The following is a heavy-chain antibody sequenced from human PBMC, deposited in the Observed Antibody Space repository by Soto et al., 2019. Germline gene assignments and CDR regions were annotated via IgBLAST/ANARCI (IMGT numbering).Heavy chain of an antibody. Sequence: GGSLRLSCAASGVTFSSYGMHWVRQAPGKGLEWVAVIWYDGSNKYYADSVKGRFTISRDNSKNTLYLQMNSLRAEDTAVYYCAKGKGWNYPYWGQGTLVTVSA. CDR1: GVTFSSYG. J-gene: IGHJ4*02. D-gene: IGHD1-7*01. CDR2: IWYDGSNK. CDR3: AKGKGWNYPY. V-gene: IGHV3-33*06.